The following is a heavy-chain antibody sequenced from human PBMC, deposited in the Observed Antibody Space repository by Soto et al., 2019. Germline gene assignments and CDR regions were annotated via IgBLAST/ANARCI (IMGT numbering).Heavy chain of an antibody. CDR2: ISPYNDYT. V-gene: IGHV1-18*04. J-gene: IGHJ6*02. Sequence: ASVKVSCKASGYTFTSYYMHWVRQAPGQGLEWMGWISPYNDYTIYAQKLQGRVTMTTDTSTRTVYLDLRSLKSDDTAVYYCARGGYYDNTWGKLSHYGLDVWGQGTSVTVSS. D-gene: IGHD3-16*01. CDR3: ARGGYYDNTWGKLSHYGLDV. CDR1: GYTFTSYY.